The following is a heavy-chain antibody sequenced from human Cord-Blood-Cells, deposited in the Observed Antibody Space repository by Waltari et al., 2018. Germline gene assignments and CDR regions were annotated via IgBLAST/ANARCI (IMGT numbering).Heavy chain of an antibody. CDR2: IYDSGST. J-gene: IGHJ4*02. CDR1: GGSISSHY. D-gene: IGHD1-26*01. V-gene: IGHV4-59*11. CDR3: ARARWELLGYYFDY. Sequence: QVQLQESGPGLVKPSETLSLTCTVSGGSISSHYWSWIRQPPGKGLEWIGYIYDSGSTNYNPSLKRRVTISVDTSKNQFSLKLSSVTAADTAVYYCARARWELLGYYFDYWGQGTLVTVSS.